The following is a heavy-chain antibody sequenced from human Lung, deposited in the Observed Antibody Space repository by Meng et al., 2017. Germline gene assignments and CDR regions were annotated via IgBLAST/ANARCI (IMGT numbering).Heavy chain of an antibody. CDR3: AREYDSSGYGN. V-gene: IGHV7-4-1*02. D-gene: IGHD3-22*01. CDR2: INTNTGNP. J-gene: IGHJ4*02. CDR1: GYTFTSYG. Sequence: QLQLCQSGAELKKPGASLKVSCKASGYTFTSYGMNWVRQSPGQGLEWMGWINTNTGNPTYAQGFTGRFVFSLDTSVSTVYLQISSLKAEDTVVYYCAREYDSSGYGNWGQRTLVTVSS.